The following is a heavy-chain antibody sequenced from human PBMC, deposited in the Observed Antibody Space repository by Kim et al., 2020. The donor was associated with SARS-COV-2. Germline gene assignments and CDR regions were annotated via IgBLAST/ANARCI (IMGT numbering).Heavy chain of an antibody. D-gene: IGHD1-26*01. J-gene: IGHJ4*02. CDR3: ARDPGGSYATPFDY. V-gene: IGHV3-30-3*01. CDR2: ISYDGSNK. Sequence: GGSLRLSCAASGLTFSSYAMHGVRQAPGKGLEWVAVISYDGSNKYYADSVKGRFTISRDNSKNTLYLQMNSLRAEDTAVYYCARDPGGSYATPFDYWGQGTLVTVSS. CDR1: GLTFSSYA.